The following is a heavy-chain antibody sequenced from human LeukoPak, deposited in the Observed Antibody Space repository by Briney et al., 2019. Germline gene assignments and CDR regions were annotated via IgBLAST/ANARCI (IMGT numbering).Heavy chain of an antibody. Sequence: GASVKVSCKASGYTFTSYDINWVRQATGQGLEWMGWMNPNSGNTGYAQKFQGRVTMTTDTSTSTAYMELKSLRSDDTAVYYCARTTVDWYFDLWGRGTLVTVSS. J-gene: IGHJ2*01. CDR2: MNPNSGNT. CDR3: ARTTVDWYFDL. V-gene: IGHV1-8*01. D-gene: IGHD4-23*01. CDR1: GYTFTSYD.